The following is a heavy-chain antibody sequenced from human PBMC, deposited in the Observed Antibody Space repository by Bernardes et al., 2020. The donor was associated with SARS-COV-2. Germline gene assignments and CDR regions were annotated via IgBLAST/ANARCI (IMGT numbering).Heavy chain of an antibody. D-gene: IGHD3-22*01. J-gene: IGHJ5*02. CDR3: ARDHPYYYYDSSEGNWFDP. V-gene: IGHV1-18*01. CDR2: ISAYNGNT. CDR1: GYTFTSYG. Sequence: ASVKVSCKASGYTFTSYGISWVRQAPGQGLEWMGWISAYNGNTNYAQKLQGRVTMTTDTSTSTAYMELRSLRSDDTAVYYCARDHPYYYYDSSEGNWFDPWSEGTLVTVSS.